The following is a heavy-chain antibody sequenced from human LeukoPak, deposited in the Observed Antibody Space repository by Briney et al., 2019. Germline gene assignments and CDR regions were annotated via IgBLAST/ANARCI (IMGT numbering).Heavy chain of an antibody. CDR3: ARGTTGGYSPSH. J-gene: IGHJ4*02. Sequence: GSLRLSCAASGFTFSTYSMNWVRQAPGKGLEWVSSISGSSSYTFYADSVRGRFTISRDNAKNSLYLQMNSLRAEDTAVYYCARGTTGGYSPSHWGQGTLVTVSS. CDR2: ISGSSSYT. V-gene: IGHV3-21*01. CDR1: GFTFSTYS. D-gene: IGHD5-12*01.